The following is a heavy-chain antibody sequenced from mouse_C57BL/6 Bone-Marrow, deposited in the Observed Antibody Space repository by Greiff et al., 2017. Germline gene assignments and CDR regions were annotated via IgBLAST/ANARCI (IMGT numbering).Heavy chain of an antibody. Sequence: EVKLMESGGDLVKPGGSLKLSCAASGFTFSSYGMSWVRQTPDKRLEWVATISSGGSYTYYPDSVKGRFTITRDNAKNTLYLQMSSLKADDTAMYYCAITAVVATRYYFDYWGQGTTLTVSS. D-gene: IGHD1-1*01. V-gene: IGHV5-6*01. CDR2: ISSGGSYT. CDR3: AITAVVATRYYFDY. J-gene: IGHJ2*01. CDR1: GFTFSSYG.